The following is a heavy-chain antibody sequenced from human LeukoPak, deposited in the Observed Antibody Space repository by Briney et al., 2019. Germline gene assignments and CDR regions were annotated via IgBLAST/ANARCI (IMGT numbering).Heavy chain of an antibody. D-gene: IGHD3-3*01. V-gene: IGHV3-13*01. CDR2: IGTAGDT. CDR3: ARGSYYDFWSGYQYYYYGMDV. Sequence: GGSLRLSCAASGFTFSSYDMHWVRQATGKGLEWVSAIGTAGDTYYPGSVKGRFTLSRENAKNSLYLQMNSLRAGDTAVYYCARGSYYDFWSGYQYYYYGMDVWGQGTTVTVSS. J-gene: IGHJ6*02. CDR1: GFTFSSYD.